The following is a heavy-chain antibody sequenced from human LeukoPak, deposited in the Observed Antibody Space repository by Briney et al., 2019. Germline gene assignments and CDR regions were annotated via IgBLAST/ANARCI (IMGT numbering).Heavy chain of an antibody. CDR2: KYYSGNS. CDR3: ARLYYYYGMDV. V-gene: IGHV4-39*01. J-gene: IGHJ6*02. CDR1: GGSISSYY. Sequence: SETLSLTCTVSGGSISSYYWGWIRQPPGKGLELIGSKYYSGNSYYNPSLKSRVSISVDTSKNQFSLKLSSVTAADTAVYYCARLYYYYGMDVWGQGTTVTVSS.